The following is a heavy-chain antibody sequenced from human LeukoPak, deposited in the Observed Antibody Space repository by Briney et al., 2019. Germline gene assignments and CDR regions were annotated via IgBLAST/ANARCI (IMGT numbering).Heavy chain of an antibody. J-gene: IGHJ4*02. D-gene: IGHD3-3*01. CDR3: ARDTYEPGLIDF. Sequence: GGSLRLSCAASGFTFSLYAMNWVRQAPGKGLEWVSYINSGSSDKHYTESMRGRFTISRDNAKETLYLQMNSLRAEDTAVYFCARDTYEPGLIDFWGQGTLVSVSS. CDR1: GFTFSLYA. CDR2: INSGSSDK. V-gene: IGHV3-21*05.